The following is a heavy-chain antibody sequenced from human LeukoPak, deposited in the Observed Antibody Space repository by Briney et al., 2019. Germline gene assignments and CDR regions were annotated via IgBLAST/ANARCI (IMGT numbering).Heavy chain of an antibody. V-gene: IGHV3-11*04. Sequence: GGSLRLSCAASGFTFSDYYMSWIRQAPGKGLEWVSYISSSGSTIYYADSVKGRFTISRDNAKNSLYLQMNSLRAEDTAVYYCARDAYDSSGYSGAVDYWGQGTLVTVSS. CDR3: ARDAYDSSGYSGAVDY. CDR2: ISSSGSTI. J-gene: IGHJ4*02. CDR1: GFTFSDYY. D-gene: IGHD3-22*01.